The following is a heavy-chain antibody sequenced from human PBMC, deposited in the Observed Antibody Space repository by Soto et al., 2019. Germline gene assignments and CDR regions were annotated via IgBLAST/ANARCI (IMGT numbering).Heavy chain of an antibody. CDR2: IYYSGST. V-gene: IGHV4-59*01. Sequence: QVQLQESGPGLVKPSETLSLTCTVSGGSISSYYWSWIRQPPGKGLEWIGYIYYSGSTNYNPSLKSRVTISVDTSKNQFSLKLSSVTAADTAVYYCVRDYYGSGSPPLGYWGQGTLVTVSS. CDR3: VRDYYGSGSPPLGY. J-gene: IGHJ4*02. D-gene: IGHD3-10*01. CDR1: GGSISSYY.